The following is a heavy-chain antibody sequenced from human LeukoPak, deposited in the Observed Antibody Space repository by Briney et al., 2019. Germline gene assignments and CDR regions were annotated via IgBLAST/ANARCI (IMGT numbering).Heavy chain of an antibody. Sequence: PGGSLRLSCSASGLSFSNYAMHWVRQAPGKGLEYVSAISSNGGSTYYADSVKGRFTISRDNSKNTLYLQMSSLRAEDTAIYYCVKARLAVAGDFDSWGQGTLVTVSS. D-gene: IGHD6-19*01. J-gene: IGHJ4*02. V-gene: IGHV3-64D*09. CDR1: GLSFSNYA. CDR3: VKARLAVAGDFDS. CDR2: ISSNGGST.